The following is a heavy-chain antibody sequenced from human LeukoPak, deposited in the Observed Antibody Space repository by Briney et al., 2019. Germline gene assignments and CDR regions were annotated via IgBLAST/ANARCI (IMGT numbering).Heavy chain of an antibody. D-gene: IGHD7-27*01. Sequence: PSETLSLTCAVYGGSFSGYYWSWIRQPPGKGLEWIGEINHSGSTNYNPSLKSRVTISVDASKNQFSLKLSSVTAADTAVYYCARGPLGYGVDYWGQGTLVTVSS. CDR1: GGSFSGYY. CDR2: INHSGST. V-gene: IGHV4-34*01. J-gene: IGHJ4*02. CDR3: ARGPLGYGVDY.